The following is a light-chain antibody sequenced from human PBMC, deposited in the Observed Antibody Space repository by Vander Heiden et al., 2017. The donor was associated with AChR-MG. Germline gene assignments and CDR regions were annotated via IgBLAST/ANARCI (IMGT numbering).Light chain of an antibody. Sequence: QSALTPPAYVSGSPGQSITISCTGTSSYVGGYNYVSCYQQHPGKAPKLMIYDLSNRPSGVSNRFSGSKSGNTASLTISGLQAEDDADYYCSSYTSSSTPWVFGTGTKVTVL. CDR2: DLS. J-gene: IGLJ1*01. CDR3: SSYTSSSTPWV. V-gene: IGLV2-14*03. CDR1: SSYVGGYNY.